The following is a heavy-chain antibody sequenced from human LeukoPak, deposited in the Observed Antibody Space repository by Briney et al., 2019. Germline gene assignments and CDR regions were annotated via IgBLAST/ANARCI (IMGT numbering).Heavy chain of an antibody. Sequence: GGSLRLSCAASGFTFSDYYMSWIRQAPGKGLEWVSYISSSGSTIYYADSVKGRFTISRDNAKNSLYLQMNSLRAEDTAVYYCARTDYYYGSGSYYNVGGPNFDYWGQGTLVTVSS. CDR3: ARTDYYYGSGSYYNVGGPNFDY. J-gene: IGHJ4*02. CDR1: GFTFSDYY. D-gene: IGHD3-10*01. V-gene: IGHV3-11*01. CDR2: ISSSGSTI.